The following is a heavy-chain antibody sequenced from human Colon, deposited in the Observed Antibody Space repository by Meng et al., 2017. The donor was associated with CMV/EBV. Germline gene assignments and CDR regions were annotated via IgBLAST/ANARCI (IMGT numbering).Heavy chain of an antibody. CDR3: AKPIQGRITIFSD. Sequence: GGSLRLSCAASGFSLKTYEMNWVRQAPGKGLEWISYISASGLTIFYADSVKGRFSVSRNNAENSLYLQMSNLRVEDTAVYYCAKPIQGRITIFSDWGQGSLVTVSS. D-gene: IGHD3-3*01. J-gene: IGHJ4*02. CDR2: ISASGLTI. V-gene: IGHV3-48*03. CDR1: GFSLKTYE.